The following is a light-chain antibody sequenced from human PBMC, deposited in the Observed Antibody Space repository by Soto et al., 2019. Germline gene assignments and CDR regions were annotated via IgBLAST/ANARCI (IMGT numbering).Light chain of an antibody. CDR3: QQYNSYSRT. J-gene: IGKJ1*01. Sequence: DIQMTQSPSTLSASVGDRVTITCRASQSISSWLAWYQQKPGKAPKLLFYKASSLHSGVPSRFSGSGSGTELTLTISSLQPDDFATYYCQQYNSYSRTFGQGTKVEIK. CDR1: QSISSW. V-gene: IGKV1-5*03. CDR2: KAS.